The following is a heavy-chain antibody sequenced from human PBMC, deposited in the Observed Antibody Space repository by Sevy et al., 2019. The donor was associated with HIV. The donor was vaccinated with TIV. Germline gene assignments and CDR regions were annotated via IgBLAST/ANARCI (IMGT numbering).Heavy chain of an antibody. J-gene: IGHJ4*02. CDR3: AHGRGYSTPRVFDF. CDR1: GFTFSSYV. Sequence: GGSLRLSCAGTGFTFSSYVMSWVRQAPGKGLECVAGISGSGSSTYYEDSVRGRFTVSRDNSKNTLYLQMNRLRVEDTAVYFCAHGRGYSTPRVFDFWGQGTLVTVSS. CDR2: ISGSGSST. D-gene: IGHD5-12*01. V-gene: IGHV3-23*01.